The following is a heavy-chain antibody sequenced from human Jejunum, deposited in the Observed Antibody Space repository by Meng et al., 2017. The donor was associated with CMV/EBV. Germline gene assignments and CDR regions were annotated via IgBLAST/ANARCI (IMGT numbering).Heavy chain of an antibody. CDR3: VRDLIRDHSGSWFDS. V-gene: IGHV4-4*07. Sequence: QGQLQESGPGLVKPSATLSLTCSVSGGSVSDYYWSWIRQSAGKGLEWIGRISVSGYSDYSPSLKSRVTMSVDTSKNQFSLSLNSVTPADTALYYCVRDLIRDHSGSWFDSWGQGTLVTVSS. CDR2: ISVSGYS. D-gene: IGHD3-22*01. CDR1: GGSVSDYY. J-gene: IGHJ5*01.